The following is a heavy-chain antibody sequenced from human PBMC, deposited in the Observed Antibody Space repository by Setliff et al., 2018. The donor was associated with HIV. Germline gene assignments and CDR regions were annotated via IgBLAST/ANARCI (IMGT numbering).Heavy chain of an antibody. CDR3: ARLVVVHHGGPDAFDI. CDR1: GFTFSSYW. CDR2: IKQDGSEK. V-gene: IGHV3-7*03. D-gene: IGHD2-15*01. Sequence: PGGSLRLSCAFSGFTFSSYWMSWVRQAPGKGLEWVANIKQDGSEKYYVDSVKGRFTISRDNAKNSLYLQMNSLRAEDTAVYYCARLVVVHHGGPDAFDIWGQGTMVTVSS. J-gene: IGHJ3*02.